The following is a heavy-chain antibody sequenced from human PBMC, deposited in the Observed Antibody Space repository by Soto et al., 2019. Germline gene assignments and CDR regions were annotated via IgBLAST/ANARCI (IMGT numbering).Heavy chain of an antibody. CDR2: IYSGGST. CDR3: AISVSHYYGSGSFFDY. J-gene: IGHJ4*02. CDR1: GFTVSSNY. D-gene: IGHD3-10*01. Sequence: GGSLRLSCAASGFTVSSNYMSWVRQAPGKGLEWVSVIYSGGSTYYADSVKGRFTISRDNSKNTLYLQMNSLRAEDTAVYYCAISVSHYYGSGSFFDYWGQGTLVTVSS. V-gene: IGHV3-66*01.